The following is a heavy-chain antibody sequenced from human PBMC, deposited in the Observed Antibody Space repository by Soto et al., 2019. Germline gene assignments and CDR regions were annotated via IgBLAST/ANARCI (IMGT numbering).Heavy chain of an antibody. J-gene: IGHJ4*02. CDR1: GGSISSYY. Sequence: SETLSLTCTVSGGSISSYYWSWIRQPPGKGLEWIGYIYYSGSTNYNPSLKSRVTISVDTSKNQFSLKLSSVTAADTAVYYCACTYYYDSSGYPNFDYWGQGTLVTVSS. D-gene: IGHD3-22*01. V-gene: IGHV4-59*01. CDR3: ACTYYYDSSGYPNFDY. CDR2: IYYSGST.